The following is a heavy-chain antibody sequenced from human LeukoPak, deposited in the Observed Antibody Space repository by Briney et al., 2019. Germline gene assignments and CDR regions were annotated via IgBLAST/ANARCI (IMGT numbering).Heavy chain of an antibody. CDR1: GFTFSSYS. CDR3: ASTKASDDAFDI. V-gene: IGHV3-48*04. D-gene: IGHD2-8*01. Sequence: GGSVRLSCAASGFTFSSYSMNWVRQAPGKGLEWVSYISSSSSTIYYADSVKGRFTISRDNAKNSLYLQMNSLRAEDTAVYYCASTKASDDAFDIWGQGTMVTVSS. J-gene: IGHJ3*02. CDR2: ISSSSSTI.